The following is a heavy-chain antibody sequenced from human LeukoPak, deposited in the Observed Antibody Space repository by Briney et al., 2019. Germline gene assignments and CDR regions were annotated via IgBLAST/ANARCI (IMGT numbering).Heavy chain of an antibody. Sequence: GGSLRLSCAASGFTFSSYEMNWVRQAPGKGLEWVSYISSSGSTIYYADSVKGRFTISRDNAKNSLYLQMNSLRAEDTAVYYCARGAEMATIELDYWGQGTLVTVSS. CDR1: GFTFSSYE. CDR2: ISSSGSTI. V-gene: IGHV3-48*03. D-gene: IGHD5-24*01. J-gene: IGHJ4*02. CDR3: ARGAEMATIELDY.